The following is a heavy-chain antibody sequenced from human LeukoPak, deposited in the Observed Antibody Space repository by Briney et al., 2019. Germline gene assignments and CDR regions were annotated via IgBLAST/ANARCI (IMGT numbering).Heavy chain of an antibody. V-gene: IGHV4-38-2*02. J-gene: IGHJ4*02. Sequence: SETLSLTCTVSGYSISSPYYWGWIRQPPGKGLEWIGSIYHSGSTYYNPSLRSRVTISVDTSKNQFSLKLSSVTAADTAVYYCARTPLVGATGWVYWGQGTLVTVSS. CDR3: ARTPLVGATGWVY. CDR1: GYSISSPYY. CDR2: IYHSGST. D-gene: IGHD1-26*01.